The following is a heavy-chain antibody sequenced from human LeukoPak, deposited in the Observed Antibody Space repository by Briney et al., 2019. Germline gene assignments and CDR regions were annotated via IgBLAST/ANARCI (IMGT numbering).Heavy chain of an antibody. CDR3: TREDYYYASGR. CDR2: IGSGGDII. CDR1: GFTFTDHY. V-gene: IGHV3-11*04. Sequence: GGSLRLSCVASGFTFTDHYMSWVRQAPGKGLEWVSYIGSGGDIIYYADSVKGRFTISRDNAKNSLFLQMNSLRAEDTAVYYCTREDYYYASGRWAQGTLVTVSS. D-gene: IGHD3-10*01. J-gene: IGHJ4*02.